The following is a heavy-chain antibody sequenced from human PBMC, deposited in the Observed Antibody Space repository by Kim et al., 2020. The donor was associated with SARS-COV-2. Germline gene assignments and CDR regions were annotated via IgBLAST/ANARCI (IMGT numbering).Heavy chain of an antibody. CDR3: ARDRDSSGWHEPFDI. CDR2: ISYDGSNK. J-gene: IGHJ3*02. D-gene: IGHD6-19*01. CDR1: GFTFSSYG. Sequence: GGSLRLSCAASGFTFSSYGMHWVRQAPGKGLEWVAVISYDGSNKYYADSVKGRFTISRDNSKNTLYLQMNSLRAEDTAVYYCARDRDSSGWHEPFDIWG. V-gene: IGHV3-33*05.